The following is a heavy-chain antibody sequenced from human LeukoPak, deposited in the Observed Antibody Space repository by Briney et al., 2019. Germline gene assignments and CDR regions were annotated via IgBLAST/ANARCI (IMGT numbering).Heavy chain of an antibody. Sequence: GESLKISCKGSGYSFSSSWIAWVHQMPEKGLEWMGIIYPGDSDTRYSPSFQGQVTISADKSISTAYLQWSSLKASDTAMYYCASLGSGSYYREFDPWGQGTLVTVSS. CDR2: IYPGDSDT. CDR1: GYSFSSSW. V-gene: IGHV5-51*07. CDR3: ASLGSGSYYREFDP. J-gene: IGHJ5*02. D-gene: IGHD3-10*01.